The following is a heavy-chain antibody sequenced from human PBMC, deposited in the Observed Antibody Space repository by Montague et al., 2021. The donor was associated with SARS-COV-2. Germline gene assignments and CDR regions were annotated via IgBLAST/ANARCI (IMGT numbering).Heavy chain of an antibody. Sequence: PALVKPTQTVTLTCTFSGFSLKTPGMCVSWIRQPPGKALEWPARIDWDGDKDFSTSLKTRLTVSRDTSKNQVVLTMTNMDPGDTATYYCARTSPYSGSYKEFDYWGQGVLVTVSS. CDR3: ARTSPYSGSYKEFDY. CDR2: IDWDGDK. D-gene: IGHD1-26*01. V-gene: IGHV2-70*11. CDR1: GFSLKTPGMC. J-gene: IGHJ4*02.